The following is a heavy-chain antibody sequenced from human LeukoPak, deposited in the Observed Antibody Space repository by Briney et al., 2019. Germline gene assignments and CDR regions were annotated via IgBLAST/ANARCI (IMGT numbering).Heavy chain of an antibody. CDR2: IYTSGNT. D-gene: IGHD2-2*01. Sequence: SETLSLTCTVPGGSISSYYWSWVRQPAGKGLEWIGRIYTSGNTNYNPSLKGRVTMSVDTSKNQFSLNLSSVTAADTAVYYCARTGEAGVVPAAMDYWGQGTLVTVSS. J-gene: IGHJ4*02. CDR3: ARTGEAGVVPAAMDY. CDR1: GGSISSYY. V-gene: IGHV4-4*07.